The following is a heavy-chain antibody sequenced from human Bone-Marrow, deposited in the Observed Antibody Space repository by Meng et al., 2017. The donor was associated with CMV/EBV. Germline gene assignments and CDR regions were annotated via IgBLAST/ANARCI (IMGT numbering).Heavy chain of an antibody. V-gene: IGHV3-23*01. Sequence: GESLKISCASSGFIFNNYAMTWVRQTPGKGLEWGSTIYVSGGTTNYADSVKGRFTISRDDSRNTLYLQMNGLRVDDTAVFYCARVDSSTTWIGFDYWGLGTLVTVSS. J-gene: IGHJ4*02. CDR3: ARVDSSTTWIGFDY. D-gene: IGHD6-13*01. CDR2: IYVSGGTT. CDR1: GFIFNNYA.